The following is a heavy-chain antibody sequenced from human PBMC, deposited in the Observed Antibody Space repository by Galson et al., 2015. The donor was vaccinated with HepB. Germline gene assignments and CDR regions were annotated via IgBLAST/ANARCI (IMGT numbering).Heavy chain of an antibody. V-gene: IGHV2-70*11. J-gene: IGHJ6*02. CDR1: GFSLSTSGMC. D-gene: IGHD3-10*02. CDR2: IDWDDDK. Sequence: PALVKPTQTLTLTCTFSGFSLSTSGMCVSWIRQPPGKALEWLARIDWDDDKYYSTSLKTRLTISKDTSKNQVVLTMTNMDPVDTATYYCARIDARGTYYYYGMDVWGQGTTVTVSS. CDR3: ARIDARGTYYYYGMDV.